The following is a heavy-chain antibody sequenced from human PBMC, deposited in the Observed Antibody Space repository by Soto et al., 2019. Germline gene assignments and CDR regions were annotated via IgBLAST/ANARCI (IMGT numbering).Heavy chain of an antibody. CDR2: ISSTGKNI. Sequence: QVRLVESGGDLVTPGESLRLSCVASGFTFIDYYMNWVRQAPGKGLEWISYISSTGKNIYYSDSVKGRFIVSRDNAKNSLFLQMNSLTADDTAVYYCGRSHGAGSYWGQGTRVTVSS. CDR1: GFTFIDYY. CDR3: GRSHGAGSY. D-gene: IGHD4-17*01. J-gene: IGHJ4*02. V-gene: IGHV3-11*01.